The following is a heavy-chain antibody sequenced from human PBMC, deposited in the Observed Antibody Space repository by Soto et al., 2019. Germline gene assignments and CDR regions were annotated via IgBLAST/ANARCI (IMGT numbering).Heavy chain of an antibody. CDR3: ARPRDADYYYYDMDV. Sequence: GESLKISCKGSGYTFTSYWINWVRQMPGKGLEWMGRIDPSDSYTNYSPSFQGHVTISADKSISTAYLQWSSLKASDTAMYYCARPRDADYYYYDMDVWGQGTTVTVSS. V-gene: IGHV5-10-1*01. J-gene: IGHJ6*02. CDR1: GYTFTSYW. CDR2: IDPSDSYT. D-gene: IGHD6-25*01.